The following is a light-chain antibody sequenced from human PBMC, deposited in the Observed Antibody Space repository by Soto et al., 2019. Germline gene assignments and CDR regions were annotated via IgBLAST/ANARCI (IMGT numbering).Light chain of an antibody. V-gene: IGKV4-1*01. CDR2: WAS. J-gene: IGKJ2*01. CDR1: QSVLYSSNNKNY. Sequence: DIVMTQSPDSLAVSLGERATINCKSSQSVLYSSNNKNYLAWYQQKPGQPPKLLIYWASTRESGVPDRFSGSGSGTDFTLTISSLKAEDVAVYYCQQYYSTPQTFGKGTKLQIK. CDR3: QQYYSTPQT.